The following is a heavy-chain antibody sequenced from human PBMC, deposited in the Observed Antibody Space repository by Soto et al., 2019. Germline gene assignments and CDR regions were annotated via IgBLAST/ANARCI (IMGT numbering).Heavy chain of an antibody. CDR2: IYYSGST. V-gene: IGHV4-39*01. D-gene: IGHD3-3*01. Sequence: SETLSLTCTVSGGSISSSSYYWGWIRQPPGKGLEWIGSIYYSGSTYYNPSLKSRVTISVDTSKNQFSLKLSSVTAADTAVYYCASQSIFGVVIIVDYWGQATLVTVSS. CDR3: ASQSIFGVVIIVDY. CDR1: GGSISSSSYY. J-gene: IGHJ4*02.